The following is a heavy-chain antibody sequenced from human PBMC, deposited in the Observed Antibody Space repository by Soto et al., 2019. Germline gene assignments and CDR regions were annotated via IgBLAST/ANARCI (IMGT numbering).Heavy chain of an antibody. Sequence: QPGGSLRLSCAASGFTFSSYSMNWVRQAPGKGLEWVSYISSSSSTIYYADSVKGRFTISRDNAKNSLYLQMNSLRDEDTAVYYCARAWRVPAAFLHYGMDVWGQGTTVTVSS. CDR3: ARAWRVPAAFLHYGMDV. CDR2: ISSSSSTI. D-gene: IGHD2-2*01. V-gene: IGHV3-48*02. J-gene: IGHJ6*02. CDR1: GFTFSSYS.